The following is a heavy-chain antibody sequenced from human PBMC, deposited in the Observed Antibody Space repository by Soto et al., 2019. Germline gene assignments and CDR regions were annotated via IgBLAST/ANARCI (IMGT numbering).Heavy chain of an antibody. CDR1: GFSLTAPGMC. CDR3: TQTDPLRIVGPVTYFDQ. Sequence: SGPTLVNPTQTLTLTCTFSGFSLTAPGMCVTWIRQPPGKALEWLARIDWDDDKYYSTSLKTRLTISKDTSNNQVVLTMTNMEPVDTGTYYCTQTDPLRIVGPVTYFDQWGQGILVTVSS. CDR2: IDWDDDK. D-gene: IGHD1-26*01. J-gene: IGHJ4*02. V-gene: IGHV2-70*11.